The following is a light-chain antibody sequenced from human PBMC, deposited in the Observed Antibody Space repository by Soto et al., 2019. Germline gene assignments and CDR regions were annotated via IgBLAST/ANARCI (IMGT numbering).Light chain of an antibody. Sequence: EVVLTQSPGTLPLSRGERATLSCRASERIYSAYLGWYQQKPGQAPRLLIYGASSRATGIPDRFSGSGSGTDFTLTISRLEPEDFAVYYCQQYAGSPRTFGQGTKVDIK. J-gene: IGKJ1*01. CDR3: QQYAGSPRT. CDR1: ERIYSAY. CDR2: GAS. V-gene: IGKV3-20*01.